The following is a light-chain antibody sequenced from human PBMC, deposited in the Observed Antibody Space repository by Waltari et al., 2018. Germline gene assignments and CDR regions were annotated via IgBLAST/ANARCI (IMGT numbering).Light chain of an antibody. J-gene: IGLJ3*02. CDR3: QQYNSYPRT. CDR1: SLRRYY. CDR2: GRN. Sequence: SSELTQDPTVSVAFGQTVRITCQGDSLRRYYANWYQQRPGQAPVLVIYGRNNRPSGIPDRFSGSRSGTTASLTITGAQAEDEADYYCQQYNSYPRTFGQGTK. V-gene: IGLV3-19*01.